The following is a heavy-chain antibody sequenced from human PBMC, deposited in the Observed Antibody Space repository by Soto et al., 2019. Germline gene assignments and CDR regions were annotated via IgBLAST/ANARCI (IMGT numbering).Heavy chain of an antibody. Sequence: SETLSLTCSVSGDSVSSGTYYWSWIRQPPGKGLEWIGYMYFTGTTVHNPTLQSRVTISIDTSKNQFSLKLNSVTAADTAVYYCARDLWGYCGTDCYPLDVWGQGTTVTVSS. CDR1: GDSVSSGTYY. V-gene: IGHV4-61*01. D-gene: IGHD2-21*02. CDR2: MYFTGTT. J-gene: IGHJ6*02. CDR3: ARDLWGYCGTDCYPLDV.